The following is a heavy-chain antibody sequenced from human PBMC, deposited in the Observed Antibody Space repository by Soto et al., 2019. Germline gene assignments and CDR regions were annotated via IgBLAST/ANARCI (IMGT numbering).Heavy chain of an antibody. CDR3: ARDWAVIGDIVVVVAATGSWFDP. CDR2: INPNSGGT. CDR1: GYTFTGYC. Sequence: ASVKVSCKASGYTFTGYCIHWVRQAPGQGLEWMGWINPNSGGTNYAQKFQGRVTMTRDTSISTAYMELSRLRSDDTAVYYCARDWAVIGDIVVVVAATGSWFDPWGQGTLVTVS. J-gene: IGHJ5*02. V-gene: IGHV1-2*02. D-gene: IGHD2-15*01.